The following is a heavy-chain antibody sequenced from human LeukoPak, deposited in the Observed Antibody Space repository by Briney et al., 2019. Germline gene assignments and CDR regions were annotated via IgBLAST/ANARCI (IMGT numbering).Heavy chain of an antibody. V-gene: IGHV4-34*01. Sequence: HPSETLSLTCAVYGGSFSGYYWSWIRQPPGKGLEWIGEINHSGTINYNPSLKSRVTILVDTSKNQFSLNLSSVTAADTAVYYCARGVAGSSGLLYYFDYWGQGALVIVSS. CDR2: INHSGTI. CDR3: ARGVAGSSGLLYYFDY. J-gene: IGHJ4*02. D-gene: IGHD6-25*01. CDR1: GGSFSGYY.